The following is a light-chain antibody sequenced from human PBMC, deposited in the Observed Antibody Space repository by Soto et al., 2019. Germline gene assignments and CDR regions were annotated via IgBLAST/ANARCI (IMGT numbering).Light chain of an antibody. V-gene: IGKV1-5*01. CDR2: HAS. J-gene: IGKJ1*01. CDR1: QSISNW. Sequence: DIQMPPSPSTLDASVGDRVTITCRASQSISNWLAWYQQKPGXAXXVLIYHASNLQSGVPSRFSGSGSGTELTLTISSLQPYALATYYCHQYNSYSFGQGTKVDNK. CDR3: HQYNSYS.